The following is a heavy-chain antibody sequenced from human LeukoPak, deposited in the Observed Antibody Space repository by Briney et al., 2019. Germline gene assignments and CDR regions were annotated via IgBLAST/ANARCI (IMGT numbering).Heavy chain of an antibody. Sequence: QPGGSLRLSCAASGFTFSSYAMSWVRQAPGKGLEWVSAISGSGGSTYYADSVKGRFTISRDNSKNTLYLQMNSLRAEDTAVYYCAKARDLIRLGELSSDYWGQGTLVTVSS. CDR2: ISGSGGST. D-gene: IGHD3-16*02. V-gene: IGHV3-23*01. CDR3: AKARDLIRLGELSSDY. CDR1: GFTFSSYA. J-gene: IGHJ4*02.